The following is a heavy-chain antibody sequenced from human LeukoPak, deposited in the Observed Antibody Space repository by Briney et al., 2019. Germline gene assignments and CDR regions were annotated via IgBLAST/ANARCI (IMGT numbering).Heavy chain of an antibody. J-gene: IGHJ6*03. Sequence: SSVKVSFKASGGTFSSYVINWVRQAPGQGLEWMGGIVPLFGTTNYAQKFQGRVTFSADESASTAYMEVSSLRSEDTAIYYCAREVRDFWSGPSHHYMDVWGKGTMVTVSS. D-gene: IGHD3-3*01. CDR3: AREVRDFWSGPSHHYMDV. CDR1: GGTFSSYV. V-gene: IGHV1-69*01. CDR2: IVPLFGTT.